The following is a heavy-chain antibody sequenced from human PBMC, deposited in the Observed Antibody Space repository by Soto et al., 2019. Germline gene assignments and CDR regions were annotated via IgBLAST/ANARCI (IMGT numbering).Heavy chain of an antibody. V-gene: IGHV3-30*18. CDR2: ISYDGSNK. J-gene: IGHJ2*01. CDR3: AKDWGNCSSTSCYWYFDL. D-gene: IGHD2-2*01. CDR1: GFTFSSYG. Sequence: QVQLVESGGGVVQPGRSLRLSCAASGFTFSSYGMHWVRQAPGKGLEWVAVISYDGSNKYYADSVKGRFTISRDNSKNKLYLQMNSLRAEDTAVYYCAKDWGNCSSTSCYWYFDLWGRGTLVTVSS.